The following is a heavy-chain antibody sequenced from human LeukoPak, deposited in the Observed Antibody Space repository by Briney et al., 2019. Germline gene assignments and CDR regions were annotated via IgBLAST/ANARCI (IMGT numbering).Heavy chain of an antibody. D-gene: IGHD1-14*01. J-gene: IGHJ3*02. CDR1: GYTFTCYY. V-gene: IGHV1-2*02. CDR2: INPNSGGT. CDR3: ARDLFTRKTLGNWDSRAFHI. Sequence: ASVKVSCKASGYTFTCYYMHWVRQAPGQGLEWMGWINPNSGGTNYAQNFQGRVTVTRDTSTATAYMELRWLTSDDTAVYYCARDLFTRKTLGNWDSRAFHIWGQGTMVTVSS.